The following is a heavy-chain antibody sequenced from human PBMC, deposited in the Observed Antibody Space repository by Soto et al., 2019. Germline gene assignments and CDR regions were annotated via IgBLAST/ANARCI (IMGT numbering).Heavy chain of an antibody. D-gene: IGHD2-15*01. Sequence: PGGSLRLSCAASGFTFSSYWMHWVRQAPGKGLVWVSRINSDGSLNSDGSSTDYADSVKGRFTISRDNAKNTLYLQMNSLRAEDTAVYYCAREGYGPNFAYWGQGTLVTVSS. CDR3: AREGYGPNFAY. J-gene: IGHJ4*02. V-gene: IGHV3-74*01. CDR2: INSDGSLNSDGSST. CDR1: GFTFSSYW.